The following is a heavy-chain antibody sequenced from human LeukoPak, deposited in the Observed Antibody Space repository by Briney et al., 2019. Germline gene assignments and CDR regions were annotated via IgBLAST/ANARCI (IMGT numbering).Heavy chain of an antibody. CDR3: ARDPGRSGIS. V-gene: IGHV3-66*01. Sequence: PGGSLRLSCAASGFTVSSNYMSWVRQAQGKGLEWVSVIYSGGSTYYADSVKGRFTISRNNSKNTLYLQMNSLRAEDTAVYCCARDPGRSGISWGQGTLVTVSS. D-gene: IGHD6-19*01. J-gene: IGHJ5*02. CDR1: GFTVSSNY. CDR2: IYSGGST.